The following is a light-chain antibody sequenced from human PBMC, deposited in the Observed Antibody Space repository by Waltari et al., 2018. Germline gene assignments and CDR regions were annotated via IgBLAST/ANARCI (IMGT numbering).Light chain of an antibody. Sequence: QSVLTQPPSTSGTPGQRVIISCSGSTSSIGINTVNWYQQLPGTAPTVLIYRNNQRPSGVPDRFSGSKAGTSASLAISVLQSADEATYYCASWDDSLNGPVFGGGTKLTVL. CDR1: TSSIGINT. J-gene: IGLJ3*02. CDR2: RNN. CDR3: ASWDDSLNGPV. V-gene: IGLV1-44*01.